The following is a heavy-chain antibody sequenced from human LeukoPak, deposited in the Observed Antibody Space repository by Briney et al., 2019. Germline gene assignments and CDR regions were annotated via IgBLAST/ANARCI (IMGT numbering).Heavy chain of an antibody. CDR1: GFTFDDYA. J-gene: IGHJ3*02. V-gene: IGHV3-43D*03. CDR3: AKDIMVGATSAFDI. D-gene: IGHD1-26*01. Sequence: GGSLRLSCAASGFTFDDYAMHWVRQAPGKGLEWVSLISWDGGSTYYADSVKGRSTISRDNSKNSLYLQMNSLRAEDTALYYCAKDIMVGATSAFDIWGQGTMVTVSS. CDR2: ISWDGGST.